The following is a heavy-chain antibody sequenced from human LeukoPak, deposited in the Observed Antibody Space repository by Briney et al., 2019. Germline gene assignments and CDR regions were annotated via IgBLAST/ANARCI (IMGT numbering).Heavy chain of an antibody. CDR3: ASHDYSNYGHYYYYMDV. Sequence: SETLSLTCTVSGGSMSNYYWYWMRQPPGKGLEWIGYTYYSGNTNYNPSLKSRVTISVDTSKNQFSLKLSSVTAADTAVYYCASHDYSNYGHYYYYMDVWGKGTTVTVSS. D-gene: IGHD4-11*01. V-gene: IGHV4-59*08. J-gene: IGHJ6*03. CDR2: TYYSGNT. CDR1: GGSMSNYY.